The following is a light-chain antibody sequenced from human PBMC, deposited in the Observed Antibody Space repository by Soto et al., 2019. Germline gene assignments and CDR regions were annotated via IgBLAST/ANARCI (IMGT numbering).Light chain of an antibody. Sequence: EIVMTQSPATLSVSPGERVTFSCRASQSVTSNLAWYQHKPGQAPRLLISGASTGATGIPARFSGSGSGTEFTFTINSLQSEDFAIYYCQQYNDWPVTFGGGTKVEIK. V-gene: IGKV3-15*01. J-gene: IGKJ4*01. CDR3: QQYNDWPVT. CDR2: GAS. CDR1: QSVTSN.